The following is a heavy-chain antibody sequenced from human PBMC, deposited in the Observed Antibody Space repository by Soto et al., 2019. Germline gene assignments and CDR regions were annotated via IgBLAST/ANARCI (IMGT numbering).Heavy chain of an antibody. Sequence: GGSLRLSCSASGFTFRSYWRHWVRQAPGKGLVWVSRINSDGSSTSYADSVKGRFTISRDNAKNTLYLQMNSLRAEDTAVYYCARDMTMVKRGGHDYWGQGTLVTVYS. CDR3: ARDMTMVKRGGHDY. V-gene: IGHV3-74*01. CDR2: INSDGSST. D-gene: IGHD3-10*01. CDR1: GFTFRSYW. J-gene: IGHJ4*02.